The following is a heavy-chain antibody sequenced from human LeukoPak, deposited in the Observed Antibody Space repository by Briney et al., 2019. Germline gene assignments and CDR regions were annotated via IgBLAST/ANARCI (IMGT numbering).Heavy chain of an antibody. J-gene: IGHJ4*02. Sequence: SETLSLTCTVSGGSISSYYWTWIRQPPGKGLQWIGYIYYSGTTNYNPSLKSRVTISIDTSKNQFSLKRSSVTAADTAVYFCARGDGYNRYWGQGTLVTVSS. CDR1: GGSISSYY. D-gene: IGHD5-24*01. V-gene: IGHV4-59*01. CDR2: IYYSGTT. CDR3: ARGDGYNRY.